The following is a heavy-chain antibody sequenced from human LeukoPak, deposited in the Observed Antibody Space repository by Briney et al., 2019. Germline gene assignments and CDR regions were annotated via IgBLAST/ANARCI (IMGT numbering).Heavy chain of an antibody. CDR2: IRYDGSNK. D-gene: IGHD6-13*01. V-gene: IGHV3-30*02. Sequence: PGGSLRLSCAASGFTFSSYGMHWVRQAPGKGLEWVAFIRYDGSNKYYADSVKGRFTISRDNSKNTLYLQVNSLRAEDTAVYYCAKDREEQQPADYWGQGTLVTVSS. CDR3: AKDREEQQPADY. J-gene: IGHJ4*02. CDR1: GFTFSSYG.